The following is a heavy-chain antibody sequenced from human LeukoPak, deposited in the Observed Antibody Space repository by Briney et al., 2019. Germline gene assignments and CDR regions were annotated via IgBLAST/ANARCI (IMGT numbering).Heavy chain of an antibody. CDR2: VWSDGTNK. CDR3: VRRVPGTHYVDF. J-gene: IGHJ4*02. D-gene: IGHD1-26*01. Sequence: PGRSLRLSCAASAFTFSIYGMHWVRQPPGKGLEWVSIVWSDGTNKYYADSVKGRFTISSDNSKNTLYLQMNSLTVEDTAMYYCVRRVPGTHYVDFWGQGTLVTVSS. V-gene: IGHV3-33*01. CDR1: AFTFSIYG.